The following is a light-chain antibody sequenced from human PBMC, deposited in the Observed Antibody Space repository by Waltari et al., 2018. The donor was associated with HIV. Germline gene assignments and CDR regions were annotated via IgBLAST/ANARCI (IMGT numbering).Light chain of an antibody. V-gene: IGLV3-10*01. J-gene: IGLJ2*01. CDR2: EDK. CDR1: ALPKQF. CDR3: DSTDISGYSRV. Sequence: SYELTQPPSVSVSPGQTARITCSGDALPKQFAYWYQQKAGQAPALVIYEDKKRPSGIPERFSGSRSGTLATVSSRGAQVEDEADYYCDSTDISGYSRVFGGGTKVTVL.